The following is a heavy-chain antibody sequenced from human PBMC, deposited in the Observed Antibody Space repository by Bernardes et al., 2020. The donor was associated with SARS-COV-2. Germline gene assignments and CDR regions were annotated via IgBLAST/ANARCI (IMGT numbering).Heavy chain of an antibody. CDR3: AREQFPGYYGMDV. CDR2: IHSEGNT. V-gene: IGHV3-66*01. Sequence: GGSLRLSCAASGYTVSSEYMSWVRQAPGKGLEWVSIIHSEGNTHYADSVKGRFTISRDNSENTVHLQMNSLRAEDTAVYYCAREQFPGYYGMDVWGQGTTVTVS. J-gene: IGHJ6*02. CDR1: GYTVSSEY. D-gene: IGHD7-27*01.